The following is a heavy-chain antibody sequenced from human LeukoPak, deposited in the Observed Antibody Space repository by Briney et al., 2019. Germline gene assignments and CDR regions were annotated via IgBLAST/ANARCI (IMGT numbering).Heavy chain of an antibody. CDR2: MYASGSS. V-gene: IGHV4-4*07. J-gene: IGHJ4*02. CDR3: TRDPSNGRGYFDY. D-gene: IGHD4-11*01. CDR1: GGSISSYY. Sequence: SETLSLTCTVSGGSISSYYWTWIRQPAGKGLEWIGRMYASGSSDYNPSLKSRVTMSVDTSRNQFSLKLSSVIAADTAVYYCTRDPSNGRGYFDYWGQGTLVTVSS.